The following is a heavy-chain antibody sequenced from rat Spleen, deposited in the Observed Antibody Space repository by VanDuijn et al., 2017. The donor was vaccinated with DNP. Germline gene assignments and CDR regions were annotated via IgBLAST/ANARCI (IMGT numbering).Heavy chain of an antibody. J-gene: IGHJ2*01. Sequence: EVQLVETGGGLVQPGRSLKLSCVASGITFSSYWMYWIRQAPGKGLEWVASINTDGGSTYYPDSVKGRFTISRDNANSTLYLQMDNLRSEDTATYFCATYYGFNSYFFDYWGQGVMVTVSS. D-gene: IGHD1-9*01. CDR1: GITFSSYW. V-gene: IGHV5-58*01. CDR2: INTDGGST. CDR3: ATYYGFNSYFFDY.